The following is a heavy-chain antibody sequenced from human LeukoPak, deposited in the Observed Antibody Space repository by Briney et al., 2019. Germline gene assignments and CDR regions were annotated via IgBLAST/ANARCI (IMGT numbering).Heavy chain of an antibody. Sequence: PSETLSLTCTVSGGSISSYYWSWIRQPPGKGLEWIGYIYYSGSTNYNPSLKSRVTMSIDTSKNQFSLKLSSVTAADTAVYYCARGGYSYGLPTWGQGTLVTVSS. D-gene: IGHD5-18*01. CDR2: IYYSGST. J-gene: IGHJ5*02. V-gene: IGHV4-59*08. CDR3: ARGGYSYGLPT. CDR1: GGSISSYY.